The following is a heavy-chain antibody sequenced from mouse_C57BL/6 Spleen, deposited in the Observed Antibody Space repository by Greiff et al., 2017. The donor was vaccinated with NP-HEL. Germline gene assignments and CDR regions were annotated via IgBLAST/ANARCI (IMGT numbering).Heavy chain of an antibody. CDR3: ARSDYDAVYCDSMDY. J-gene: IGHJ4*01. CDR2: IDPNSGGT. D-gene: IGHD2-4*01. V-gene: IGHV1-72*01. Sequence: QVQLKQSGAELVKPGASVKLSCTASGYTFTSYWMHWVQQRPGRGLEWIGRIDPNSGGTKYNEKFKSKATLTVDKPSSTAYMQLSSLTSEDSAVYYCARSDYDAVYCDSMDYWGQGTSVTVSS. CDR1: GYTFTSYW.